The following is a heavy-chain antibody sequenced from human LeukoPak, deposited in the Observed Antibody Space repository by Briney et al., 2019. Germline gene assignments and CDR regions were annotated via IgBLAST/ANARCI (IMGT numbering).Heavy chain of an antibody. D-gene: IGHD2-2*01. CDR1: GGSISSSSYY. J-gene: IGHJ3*02. CDR2: IYYSGST. Sequence: KPSETLSLTCTVSGGSISSSSYYWGWIRQPPGKGLEWIGSIYYSGSTYYNPSLKSRVTISVDTSKNQFSLKLSSVTAADTAVYYCARRPAAMLDAFDIWGQGTMVTVSS. V-gene: IGHV4-39*01. CDR3: ARRPAAMLDAFDI.